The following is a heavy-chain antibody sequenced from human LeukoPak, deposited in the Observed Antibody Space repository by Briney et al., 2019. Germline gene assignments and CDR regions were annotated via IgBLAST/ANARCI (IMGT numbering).Heavy chain of an antibody. CDR3: VRDVDY. Sequence: SETLSLTCSVSGYSITGGYFWGWFRQPPGKGLEWIASIYHSGTTYYNPSLTSRVTMSVDTSKNQFSLRLSSVTAADTAVYYCVRDVDYWGQGTLVTVSS. J-gene: IGHJ4*02. CDR1: GYSITGGYF. V-gene: IGHV4-38-2*02. CDR2: IYHSGTT.